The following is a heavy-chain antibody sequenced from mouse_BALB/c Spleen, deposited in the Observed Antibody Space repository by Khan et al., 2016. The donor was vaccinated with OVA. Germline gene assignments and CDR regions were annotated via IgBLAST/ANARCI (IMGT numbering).Heavy chain of an antibody. Sequence: QVQLKESGPGLVAPSQSLSITCTVSGFSLYRYSVHWVRQPPGKGLEWLGMIWSGGSTDYNSALKSRLSISKDNSKSQVFLKMNSLQTDDTAMYYCARKKYGNYVSMDYWGQGTSVTVSS. J-gene: IGHJ4*01. CDR2: IWSGGST. CDR1: GFSLYRYS. CDR3: ARKKYGNYVSMDY. D-gene: IGHD2-10*02. V-gene: IGHV2-6-4*01.